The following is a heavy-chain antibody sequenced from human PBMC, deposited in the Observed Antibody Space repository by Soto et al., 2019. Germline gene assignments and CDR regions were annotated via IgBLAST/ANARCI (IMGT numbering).Heavy chain of an antibody. CDR2: IYYSGST. V-gene: IGHV4-59*01. CDR3: ARVLLYPNYYDSSGYYYYFDY. CDR1: GGSISSYY. Sequence: QVQLQESGPGLVKPSETLSLTCTVSGGSISSYYWSWIRQPPGKGLEWIGYIYYSGSTNYNPSLKSRVTISVDTSKNQFSLKLSSVTAADTAVYYCARVLLYPNYYDSSGYYYYFDYWGQGTLVTVSS. D-gene: IGHD3-22*01. J-gene: IGHJ4*02.